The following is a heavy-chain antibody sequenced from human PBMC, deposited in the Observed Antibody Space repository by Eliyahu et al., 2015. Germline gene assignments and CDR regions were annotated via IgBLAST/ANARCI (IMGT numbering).Heavy chain of an antibody. V-gene: IGHV4-34*01. Sequence: QVQLQQWGAGLLKPSETLSLTCAVXGGSFSGXXWSXXRQPPGKGLEWIGEINHSGSTNYNPXLKSRVTISVDTSKNQFSLKLSSVTAADTAVYYCARGWFSITMVRGERWFDPWGQGTLVTVSS. CDR2: INHSGST. D-gene: IGHD3-10*01. CDR1: GGSFSGXX. CDR3: ARGWFSITMVRGERWFDP. J-gene: IGHJ5*02.